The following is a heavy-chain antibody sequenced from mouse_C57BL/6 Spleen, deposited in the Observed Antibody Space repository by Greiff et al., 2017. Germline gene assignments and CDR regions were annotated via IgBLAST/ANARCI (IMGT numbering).Heavy chain of an antibody. CDR2: IDPETGGT. J-gene: IGHJ2*01. CDR3: TLYYSNYPYYFDY. D-gene: IGHD2-5*01. CDR1: GNIFTDSE. V-gene: IGHV1-15*01. Sequence: QVQLQQSRAELVRPVSSVTLCCKAWGNIFTDSEMHWVKQTPVHGLEWIGAIDPETGGTAYNQKFKGKAILTADKSSSTAYMELRSLTSEDSAVYYCTLYYSNYPYYFDYCSQGTTLTVSS.